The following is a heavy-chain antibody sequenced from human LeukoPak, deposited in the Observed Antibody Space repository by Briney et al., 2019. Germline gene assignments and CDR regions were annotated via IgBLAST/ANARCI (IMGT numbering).Heavy chain of an antibody. Sequence: GGSLRLSCAASGFTFSSYWMHWVRQAPGKGLVWVSRINSDGSSTSYADSVKGRFTISRDNAKNTLYLQMNSLRAEDTAVNYCARDLYSSSSYFHYYVMDVWGQGTTVTVSS. CDR3: ARDLYSSSSYFHYYVMDV. V-gene: IGHV3-74*01. CDR1: GFTFSSYW. CDR2: INSDGSST. J-gene: IGHJ6*02. D-gene: IGHD6-6*01.